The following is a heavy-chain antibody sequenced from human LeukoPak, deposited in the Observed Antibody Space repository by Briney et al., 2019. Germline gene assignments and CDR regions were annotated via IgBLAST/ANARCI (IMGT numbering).Heavy chain of an antibody. D-gene: IGHD1-20*01. J-gene: IGHJ5*02. Sequence: ASVKVSCKASGYTFTSYGISWVRQAPGQGLEWMGWINPNSGGTNYAQKFQGRVTMTRDTSISTAYMELSRLRSDDTAVYYCARDRNNWNDGWFDPWGQGTLVTVSS. CDR2: INPNSGGT. V-gene: IGHV1-2*02. CDR3: ARDRNNWNDGWFDP. CDR1: GYTFTSYG.